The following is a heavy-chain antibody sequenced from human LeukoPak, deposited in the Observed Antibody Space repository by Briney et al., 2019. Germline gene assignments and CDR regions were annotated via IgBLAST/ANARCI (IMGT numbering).Heavy chain of an antibody. CDR2: ISYDGSNK. CDR1: GFTFSSYA. Sequence: PGRSLRLSCAASGFTFSSYAMHWVRQAPGKGLEWVAVISYDGSNKYYADSVKGRFTISRDNSKNTLYLQMNSLRAEDTAACYCARDPGPRRDDYSSYYYYYGMDVWGQGTTVTVSS. V-gene: IGHV3-30-3*01. CDR3: ARDPGPRRDDYSSYYYYYGMDV. J-gene: IGHJ6*02. D-gene: IGHD4-11*01.